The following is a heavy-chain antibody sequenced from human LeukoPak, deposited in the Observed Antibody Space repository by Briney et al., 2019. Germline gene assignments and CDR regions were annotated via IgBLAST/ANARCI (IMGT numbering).Heavy chain of an antibody. D-gene: IGHD4-17*01. CDR1: GGSISSSSYY. Sequence: SETLSLTCTVSGGSISSSSYYWGWIRQPPGKGLEWIGSIYYSESTYQNPSLKSRVTISVDTSKNQFSLKLSSVAAADTAVYYCARIPTVTFFDYWGQGTLVTVSS. CDR3: ARIPTVTFFDY. CDR2: IYYSEST. V-gene: IGHV4-39*07. J-gene: IGHJ4*02.